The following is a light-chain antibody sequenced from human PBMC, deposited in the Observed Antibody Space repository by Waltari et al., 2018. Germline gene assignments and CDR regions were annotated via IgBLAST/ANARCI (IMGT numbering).Light chain of an antibody. J-gene: IGKJ1*01. V-gene: IGKV4-1*01. CDR2: WAS. CDR1: QSLLYGSNNKDY. CDR3: LQYFSAPWT. Sequence: IAVTQSPDSLSASLGERVTINCKYSQSLLYGSNNKDYLAWYQQRPGQPPKLLIYWASARNSGIPDRFSGSGSGTNFTLTISSLQSVDVAMYFCLQYFSAPWTFGQGTRVDIK.